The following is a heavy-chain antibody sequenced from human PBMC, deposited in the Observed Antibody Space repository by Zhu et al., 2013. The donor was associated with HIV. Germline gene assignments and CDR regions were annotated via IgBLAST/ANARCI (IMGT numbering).Heavy chain of an antibody. CDR2: INPSGGST. D-gene: IGHD3-22*01. Sequence: VQLVQSGAEVKKPGASVKVSCKASGYTFTSYYMHWVRQAPGQGLEWMGIINPSGGSTSYAQKFQGRVTMTRDTSISTAYMELSRLRSDDTAVYYCARGGHYYDTSGYHNWFDPWGQGTLVTVSS. CDR3: ARGGHYYDTSGYHNWFDP. J-gene: IGHJ5*02. CDR1: GYTFTSYY. V-gene: IGHV1-46*01.